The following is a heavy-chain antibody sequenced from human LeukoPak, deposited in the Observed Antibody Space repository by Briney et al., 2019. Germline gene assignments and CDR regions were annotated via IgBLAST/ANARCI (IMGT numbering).Heavy chain of an antibody. CDR2: INPSGGST. Sequence: ASVKVSCKASGYIFTGYYMHWVRQAPGQGLEWMGWINPSGGSTSYAQKFQGRVTMTRDMSTSTVYMELSSLRSEDTAVYYCARIPPQYSSGWYGFDYWGQGTLVTVSS. J-gene: IGHJ4*02. V-gene: IGHV1-46*01. CDR1: GYIFTGYY. CDR3: ARIPPQYSSGWYGFDY. D-gene: IGHD6-19*01.